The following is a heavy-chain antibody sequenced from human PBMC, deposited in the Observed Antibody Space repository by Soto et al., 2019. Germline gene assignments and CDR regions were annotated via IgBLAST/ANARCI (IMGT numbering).Heavy chain of an antibody. CDR2: IYYSGST. D-gene: IGHD1-7*01. J-gene: IGHJ3*02. CDR1: GGSISGGGYY. V-gene: IGHV4-31*03. CDR3: AREALELRPRVDAFDI. Sequence: SETLSLTCTVSGGSISGGGYYWSWIRQHPGKGLEWIGYIYYSGSTYYNPSLKSRVTISVDTSKNQFSLKLSSVTAADTAVYYXAREALELRPRVDAFDIWGQGTMVTVSS.